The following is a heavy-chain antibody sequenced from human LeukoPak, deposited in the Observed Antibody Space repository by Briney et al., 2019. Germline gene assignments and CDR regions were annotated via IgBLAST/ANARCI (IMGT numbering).Heavy chain of an antibody. V-gene: IGHV3-20*04. CDR2: ISWNGGNT. J-gene: IGHJ6*03. Sequence: GGSLRLSCSASGFPFGDYGMSWVRQAPGKGLEWVSGISWNGGNTDYAASVKGRFAVSRDNARNSLYLQMNRLRAEDTALYFCAKAARVRIVGASDYYMDVWGKGTTVTVSS. D-gene: IGHD1-26*01. CDR1: GFPFGDYG. CDR3: AKAARVRIVGASDYYMDV.